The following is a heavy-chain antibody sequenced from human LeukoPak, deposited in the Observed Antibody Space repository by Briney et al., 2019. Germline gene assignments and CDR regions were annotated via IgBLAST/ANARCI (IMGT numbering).Heavy chain of an antibody. CDR2: ISSSSSYI. J-gene: IGHJ3*02. D-gene: IGHD3-10*01. CDR3: ARDRGEDYYGSGNYLRAFDI. Sequence: PGGSLRLSCAASGFMLRSYSMNWVRQAPGKGLEWVSSISSSSSYIFYADSVKGRFTISRDNAKKSLSLQMNSLRAEDTAVYYCARDRGEDYYGSGNYLRAFDIWGQGTMVTVSS. CDR1: GFMLRSYS. V-gene: IGHV3-21*01.